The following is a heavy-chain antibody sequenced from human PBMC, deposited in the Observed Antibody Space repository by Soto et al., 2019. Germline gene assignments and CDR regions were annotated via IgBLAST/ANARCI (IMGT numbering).Heavy chain of an antibody. J-gene: IGHJ4*02. CDR3: ARDRPGYCSGGSCYPGPPGFDY. CDR1: GFTFSSYS. D-gene: IGHD2-15*01. V-gene: IGHV3-48*01. Sequence: GGSLRLSCAASGFTFSSYSMNWVRQAPGKGLEWVSYISSSSSTIYYADSVKGRFTISRDNAKNSLYLQMNSLRAEDTAVYYCARDRPGYCSGGSCYPGPPGFDYWGQGTLVTVSS. CDR2: ISSSSSTI.